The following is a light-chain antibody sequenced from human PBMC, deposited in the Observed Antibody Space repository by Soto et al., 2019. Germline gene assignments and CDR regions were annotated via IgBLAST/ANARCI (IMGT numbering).Light chain of an antibody. CDR1: NIDVGGYNY. Sequence: QSVLTQPASVSGSPGQSITISCTGTNIDVGGYNYVSWYQQHPGKAPRLIISDVSNRPSGVSNRFSGSKSGNTASLTISGLQAEDEADYYCNSYRSTSARYVFGTGTKATVL. V-gene: IGLV2-14*01. CDR3: NSYRSTSARYV. J-gene: IGLJ1*01. CDR2: DVS.